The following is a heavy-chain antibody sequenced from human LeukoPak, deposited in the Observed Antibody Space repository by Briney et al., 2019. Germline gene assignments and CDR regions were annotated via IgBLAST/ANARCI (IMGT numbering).Heavy chain of an antibody. V-gene: IGHV3-48*03. CDR3: ANLNTVVNSHAFDI. Sequence: QTGGSLRLSCAASGFTFSSYEMNWVRQAPGKGLEWVSYISSSGSTIYYADSVKGRFTISRDNSKNTLYLQMNSLRAEDTAVYYCANLNTVVNSHAFDIWGQGTMVTVSS. CDR2: ISSSGSTI. CDR1: GFTFSSYE. D-gene: IGHD4-23*01. J-gene: IGHJ3*02.